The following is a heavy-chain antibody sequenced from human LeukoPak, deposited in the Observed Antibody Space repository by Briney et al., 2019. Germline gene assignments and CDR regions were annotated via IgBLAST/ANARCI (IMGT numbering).Heavy chain of an antibody. Sequence: GASVKVSCKSSGYTFTSYGISWVRQAPGQGLEWMGWISAYNGNTNYAQKLQGRVTMTTDTSTSTAYMELRSLRSDDTAVYYCARENYYDSSGYPTSAFDIWGQGTMVTVSS. CDR3: ARENYYDSSGYPTSAFDI. J-gene: IGHJ3*02. CDR2: ISAYNGNT. CDR1: GYTFTSYG. D-gene: IGHD3-22*01. V-gene: IGHV1-18*01.